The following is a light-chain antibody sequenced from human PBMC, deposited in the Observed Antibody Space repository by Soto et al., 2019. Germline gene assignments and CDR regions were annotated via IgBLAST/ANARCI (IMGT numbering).Light chain of an antibody. CDR1: SSDVGAYNY. Sequence: QSALTQPASVSGSPGQSITISCTGTSSDVGAYNYVSWYQQHPGKAPKLMICEVTDRPSGVSNRFSGSKSGNTASLTISGLQAEDEADYYCSSYTRSSTYVFGTGTKLTVL. J-gene: IGLJ1*01. CDR3: SSYTRSSTYV. CDR2: EVT. V-gene: IGLV2-14*01.